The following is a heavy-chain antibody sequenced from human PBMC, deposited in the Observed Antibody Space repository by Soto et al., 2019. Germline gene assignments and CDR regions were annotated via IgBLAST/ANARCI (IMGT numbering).Heavy chain of an antibody. J-gene: IGHJ4*02. V-gene: IGHV3-7*01. CDR3: ARTGDGHHDFLDY. CDR1: GFTFSSYW. Sequence: PGGSLRLSCAASGFTFSSYWMNWVRQSPGKGLEWVANINQDGNEDNLLDSVKGRFTISRDNAKNSLFLQMNSLRVDDTAVYYCARTGDGHHDFLDYWGQGALVTVSS. CDR2: INQDGNED. D-gene: IGHD1-1*01.